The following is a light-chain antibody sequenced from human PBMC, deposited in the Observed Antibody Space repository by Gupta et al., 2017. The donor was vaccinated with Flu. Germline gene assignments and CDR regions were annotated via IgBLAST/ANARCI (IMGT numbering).Light chain of an antibody. CDR3: QQRDAWPDT. CDR1: QSVSTF. V-gene: IGKV3-11*01. J-gene: IGKJ2*01. CDR2: GAS. Sequence: EIVLTQSPATLSLSPGERATLSCRASQSVSTFLAWYQQKPAQAPRLLIYGASSRATGVPARFSGSGSGTDFTLTISSLEPEDFAVYYCQQRDAWPDTFGQGTKLEIK.